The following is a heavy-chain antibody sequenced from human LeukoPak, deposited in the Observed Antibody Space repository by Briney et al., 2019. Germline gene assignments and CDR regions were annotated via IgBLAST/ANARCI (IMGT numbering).Heavy chain of an antibody. CDR1: GYTFTSYG. CDR2: ISAENGNT. CDR3: ARNLRAYDILTGYPIPYYYYGMDV. Sequence: ASVKVSCKTSGYTFTSYGISWVRQAPGQGLEWMGWISAENGNTNYAQRFQGRVTITADESTSTAYMELSSLRSEDTAVYYCARNLRAYDILTGYPIPYYYYGMDVWGQGTTVTVSS. D-gene: IGHD3-9*01. V-gene: IGHV1-18*01. J-gene: IGHJ6*02.